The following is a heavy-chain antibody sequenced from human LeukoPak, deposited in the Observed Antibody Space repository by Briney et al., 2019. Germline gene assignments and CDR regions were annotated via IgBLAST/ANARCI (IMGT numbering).Heavy chain of an antibody. CDR1: GFTFDDYA. V-gene: IGHV3-9*01. CDR3: AKDFSTYYSSGWYDY. D-gene: IGHD6-19*01. Sequence: GGSLRLSCAASGFTFDDYAMHWVRQAPGKGLEWVSGISWNSGSIGYADSVKGRFTISRDNAKNSLYLQMNSLRAEDTALYYCAKDFSTYYSSGWYDYWGQGTLVTVSS. CDR2: ISWNSGSI. J-gene: IGHJ4*02.